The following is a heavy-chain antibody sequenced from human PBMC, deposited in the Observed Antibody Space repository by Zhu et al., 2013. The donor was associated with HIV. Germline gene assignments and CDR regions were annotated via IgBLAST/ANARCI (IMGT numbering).Heavy chain of an antibody. V-gene: IGHV1-69*01. CDR2: IIPMFGRT. CDR1: GGTFRSYG. D-gene: IGHD3-22*01. Sequence: QVQLVQSGAEVKKPGSSVKVSCKASGGTFRSYGISWVRQAPGQGLEWMGGIIPMFGRTNYAQMFQGRVTISADESTSTAYMELSSLRSEDTAVYYCARSPRAYDSSGYEPINFDYWGQGTLVTVSS. CDR3: ARSPRAYDSSGYEPINFDY. J-gene: IGHJ4*02.